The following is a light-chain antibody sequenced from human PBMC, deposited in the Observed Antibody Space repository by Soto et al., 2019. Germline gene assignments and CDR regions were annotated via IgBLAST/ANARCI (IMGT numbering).Light chain of an antibody. J-gene: IGKJ1*01. Sequence: DIVMTQSPLSRPDTPVEPASISYRYIQSFLHSDGKNYLEWYVQKPGQSPRLLIYLGSSRSSGVPDRFSASGSGSDFTLKISRVEAEDVGVYYCMQALQSGWTFGQGTKV. CDR1: QSFLHSDGKNY. CDR3: MQALQSGWT. V-gene: IGKV2-28*01. CDR2: LGS.